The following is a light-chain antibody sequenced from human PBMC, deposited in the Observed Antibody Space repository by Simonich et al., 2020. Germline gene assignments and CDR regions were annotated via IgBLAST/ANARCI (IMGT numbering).Light chain of an antibody. J-gene: IGKJ4*01. V-gene: IGKV3-11*01. CDR1: QSVSSY. Sequence: EIVLTQSPATLSLSPGERATLSCRASQSVSSYLAWYQQKPVQAPRLLIYEASNRATGIQARFSGSGSGTDFTLTISSLEPEDFAVYYCQQRSNWPLTFGGGTKVEIK. CDR2: EAS. CDR3: QQRSNWPLT.